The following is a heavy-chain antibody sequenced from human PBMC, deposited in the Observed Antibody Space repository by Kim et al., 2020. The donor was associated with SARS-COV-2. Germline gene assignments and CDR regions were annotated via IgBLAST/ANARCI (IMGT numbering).Heavy chain of an antibody. D-gene: IGHD3-10*01. J-gene: IGHJ5*02. CDR2: INHSGST. CDR1: GGSFSGYY. Sequence: SETLSLTCAVYGGSFSGYYWSWIRQPPGKGLEWIGEINHSGSTNYNPSLKSRVTISVDTSKNQFSLKLSSVTAADTAVYYCARGTYYYGSGSYLFDPWGQGTLVTVSS. V-gene: IGHV4-34*01. CDR3: ARGTYYYGSGSYLFDP.